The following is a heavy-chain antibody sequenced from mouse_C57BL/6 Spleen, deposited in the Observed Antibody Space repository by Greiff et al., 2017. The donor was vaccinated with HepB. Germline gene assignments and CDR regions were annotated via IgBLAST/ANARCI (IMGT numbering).Heavy chain of an antibody. J-gene: IGHJ3*01. D-gene: IGHD2-4*01. Sequence: VQLQQPGAELVKPGASVKMSCKASGYTFTSYWITWVKQRPGQGLEWIGDIYPGSGSNNYNEKFKSKATLTVDTSSSTAYMQPSSLTSEDSAVYYCARSGDYDPAWFAYWGQGTLVTVSA. CDR2: IYPGSGSN. CDR3: ARSGDYDPAWFAY. CDR1: GYTFTSYW. V-gene: IGHV1-55*01.